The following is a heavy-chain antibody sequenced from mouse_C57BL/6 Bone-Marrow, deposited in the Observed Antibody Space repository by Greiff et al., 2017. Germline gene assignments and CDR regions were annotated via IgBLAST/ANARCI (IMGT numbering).Heavy chain of an antibody. CDR2: IDPSDSET. J-gene: IGHJ3*01. Sequence: QVQLQQPGAELVRPGSSVKLSCKASGYTFTSYWMHWVKPRPIQGLEWIGNIDPSDSETISNQKFKDKATLTVDKSSSTANKQRSSLTSEDSAVYYCARQYDYGAWLAYWGQATLVTVSA. CDR3: ARQYDYGAWLAY. V-gene: IGHV1-52*01. CDR1: GYTFTSYW. D-gene: IGHD2-4*01.